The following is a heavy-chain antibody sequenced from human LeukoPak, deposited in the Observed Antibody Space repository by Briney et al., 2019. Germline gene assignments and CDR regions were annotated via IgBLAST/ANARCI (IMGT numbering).Heavy chain of an antibody. Sequence: GGSLRLSCAASGFTFSSYSMSWVRQAPGKGLEWVSAISGSGGSTYYADSVKGRFTISRDNSKNTLYLQMNSLRAEDTAVYYCAKDLYYYDSSGYLQGWGQGTLVTVSS. CDR1: GFTFSSYS. CDR3: AKDLYYYDSSGYLQG. CDR2: ISGSGGST. D-gene: IGHD3-22*01. J-gene: IGHJ4*02. V-gene: IGHV3-23*01.